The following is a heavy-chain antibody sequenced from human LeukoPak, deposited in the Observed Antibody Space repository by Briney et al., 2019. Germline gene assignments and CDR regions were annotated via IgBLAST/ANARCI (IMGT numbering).Heavy chain of an antibody. J-gene: IGHJ3*02. CDR3: AKCGTTCYANAFYI. CDR1: GFTFSSYA. V-gene: IGHV3-23*01. CDR2: ISGGGGST. Sequence: PGGSLRLSCAASGFTFSSYAMSWVRQAPGKGLEWVSGISGGGGSTSYADSVKGRFTISRDNSKNTLYMQMNSLRAEDAAVYYCAKCGTTCYANAFYIWGQGTMVTVSS. D-gene: IGHD2-2*01.